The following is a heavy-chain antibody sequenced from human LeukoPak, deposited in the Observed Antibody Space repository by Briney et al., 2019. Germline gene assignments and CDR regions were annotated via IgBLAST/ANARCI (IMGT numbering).Heavy chain of an antibody. Sequence: GGSLRLSCAASGFTFSSYGMHWVRQAPGKGLEWVAFIRYDGSNKYYADSVKGRFTVSKDNSKNTLYLQMNSLRAEDTAVYYCARGPSGYHNTGGQGTLVTVSS. V-gene: IGHV3-30*02. J-gene: IGHJ4*02. CDR3: ARGPSGYHNT. CDR2: IRYDGSNK. D-gene: IGHD5-12*01. CDR1: GFTFSSYG.